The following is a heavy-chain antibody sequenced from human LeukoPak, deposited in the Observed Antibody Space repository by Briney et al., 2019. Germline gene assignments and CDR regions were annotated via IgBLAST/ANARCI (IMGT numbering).Heavy chain of an antibody. CDR2: TNSGSSYI. Sequence: GGSLRLSCAASGFTFSSYSMNWVRQAPGKGLEWVSSTNSGSSYIHYADSVKGRFTISRDNAKNSLYLQMNSLRAEDTAVYYCAKDGADIVVVPAAILGYYYYYMDVWGKGTTVTVSS. D-gene: IGHD2-2*02. CDR1: GFTFSSYS. J-gene: IGHJ6*03. V-gene: IGHV3-21*01. CDR3: AKDGADIVVVPAAILGYYYYYMDV.